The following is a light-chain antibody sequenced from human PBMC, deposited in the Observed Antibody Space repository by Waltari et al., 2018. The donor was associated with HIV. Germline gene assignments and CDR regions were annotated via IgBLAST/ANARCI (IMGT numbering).Light chain of an antibody. J-gene: IGKJ3*01. CDR2: AAS. CDR3: QQYYTTPLFT. Sequence: DIQMTQSPSSLSASVGDRVSFPCRASQGISNSLAWYQQKPGRAPKLLLYAASKLESGVPSRFSGSGSGTDYTLTISSLQPGDFATYYCQQYYTTPLFTFGPGTEVHIK. CDR1: QGISNS. V-gene: IGKV1-NL1*01.